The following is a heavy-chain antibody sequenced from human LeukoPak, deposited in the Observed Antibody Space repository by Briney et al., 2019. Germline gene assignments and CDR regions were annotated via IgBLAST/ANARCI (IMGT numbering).Heavy chain of an antibody. V-gene: IGHV4-38-2*02. CDR2: IYHSGST. J-gene: IGHJ4*02. Sequence: PSETLSLTCNVSGYSISSGYYWGWIRQPPGKGPEWIGNIYHSGSTYYNPSLKSRVTISVDTSKNQFSLKLSSVTAADTAVYYCAGLYGSGSYYGYWGQGTLVTVSS. CDR1: GYSISSGYY. CDR3: AGLYGSGSYYGY. D-gene: IGHD3-10*01.